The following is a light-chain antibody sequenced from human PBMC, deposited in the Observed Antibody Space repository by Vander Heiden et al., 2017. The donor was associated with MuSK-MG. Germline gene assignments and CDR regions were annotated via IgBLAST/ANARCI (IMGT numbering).Light chain of an antibody. CDR1: QSISSY. CDR2: AAS. CDR3: QQSYSIPLT. Sequence: DIQMTQSPSSLSASVGDRVTITCRASQSISSYLNWYQQKPGKAPKLLIYAASSLQSGVPSRFSGSGSGTDFTLTISSLQPKDFATYYCQQSYSIPLTFGGGTKVEIK. V-gene: IGKV1-39*01. J-gene: IGKJ4*01.